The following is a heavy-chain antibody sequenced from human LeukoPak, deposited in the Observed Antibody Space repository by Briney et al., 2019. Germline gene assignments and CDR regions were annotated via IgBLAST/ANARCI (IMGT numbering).Heavy chain of an antibody. V-gene: IGHV3-48*03. D-gene: IGHD2-2*01. CDR3: ARGKGYCSSTSCYYNWFDP. CDR2: ISSSSSTI. CDR1: GFTFSSYE. J-gene: IGHJ5*02. Sequence: PGGSLRLSCAASGFTFSSYEMNWVRQAPGKGLEWVSYISSSSSTIYYADSVKGRFTISRDNAKNSLYLQMNSLRAEDTAVYYCARGKGYCSSTSCYYNWFDPWGQGTLVTVSS.